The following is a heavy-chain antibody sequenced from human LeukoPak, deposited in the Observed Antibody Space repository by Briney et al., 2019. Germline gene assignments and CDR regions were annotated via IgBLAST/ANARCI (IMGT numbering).Heavy chain of an antibody. Sequence: ASVKVSCKASGYTFTCYYMYWVRQAPGQGLEWMGWINPNSGGTNYAQMFKGRVTMTRDTSISTAYMELSRLRSDDTAVYDCARGSSRRSSAWPRDYWGQGTLVTVSS. CDR1: GYTFTCYY. CDR2: INPNSGGT. CDR3: ARGSSRRSSAWPRDY. J-gene: IGHJ4*02. D-gene: IGHD6-19*01. V-gene: IGHV1-2*02.